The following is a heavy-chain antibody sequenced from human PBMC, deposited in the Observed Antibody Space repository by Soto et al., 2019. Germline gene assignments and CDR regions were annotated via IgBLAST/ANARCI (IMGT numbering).Heavy chain of an antibody. J-gene: IGHJ4*02. V-gene: IGHV3-15*01. CDR2: IKSKTDGGTT. D-gene: IGHD3-3*01. CDR3: TTVVHYDFWSGYSQAPDY. CDR1: GFTFSNAW. Sequence: GGSLRLSCAASGFTFSNAWMSWVRQAPGKGLEWVGRIKSKTDGGTTDYAAPVKGRFTISRDDSKNTLYLQMNSLKTEDTAVYYCTTVVHYDFWSGYSQAPDYWGQGTLVTVSS.